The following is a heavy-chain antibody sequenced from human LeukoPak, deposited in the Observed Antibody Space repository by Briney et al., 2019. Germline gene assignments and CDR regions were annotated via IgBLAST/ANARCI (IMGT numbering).Heavy chain of an antibody. J-gene: IGHJ4*02. CDR1: GYSISSGYY. Sequence: SETLSLTCTVSGYSISSGYYWGWIRQPPGKGLEWIGSIYHSGSTYYNPSLKSRVTISVDTSKNQFSLKLSSVTAADTAVYYCAREGLNGSSGDFDYWGQGTLVTVSS. D-gene: IGHD1-26*01. V-gene: IGHV4-38-2*02. CDR2: IYHSGST. CDR3: AREGLNGSSGDFDY.